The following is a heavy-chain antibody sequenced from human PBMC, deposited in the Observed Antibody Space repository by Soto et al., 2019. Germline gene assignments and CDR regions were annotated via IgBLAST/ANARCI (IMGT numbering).Heavy chain of an antibody. CDR3: ARGLILWFGELSSRGGYYYYRDV. CDR1: GGSFSGYQ. Sequence: QVQLQQWGAGLLKPSETLSLTCAVYGGSFSGYQWSWIRQTPGKGLEWIGEINDSGNINYNPSLTSRVTILLDTPKKQISLKLSSVTAADTAVYFCARGLILWFGELSSRGGYYYYRDVWGKGTTVTVSS. CDR2: INDSGNI. D-gene: IGHD3-10*01. J-gene: IGHJ6*03. V-gene: IGHV4-34*01.